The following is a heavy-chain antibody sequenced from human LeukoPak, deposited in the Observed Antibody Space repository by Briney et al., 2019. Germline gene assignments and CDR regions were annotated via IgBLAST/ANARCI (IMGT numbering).Heavy chain of an antibody. Sequence: PGGSLRFSCAASGFTFSKFPMGWVRQAPGRGLEWVSAISASGDVTFYADSLRGRFTISRDNSKSTLYLQMNGLRAEDTAIFYCAKSLFTSATGTGRAFHIWGQGTRVTVSS. CDR3: AKSLFTSATGTGRAFHI. V-gene: IGHV3-23*01. D-gene: IGHD1-1*01. J-gene: IGHJ3*02. CDR1: GFTFSKFP. CDR2: ISASGDVT.